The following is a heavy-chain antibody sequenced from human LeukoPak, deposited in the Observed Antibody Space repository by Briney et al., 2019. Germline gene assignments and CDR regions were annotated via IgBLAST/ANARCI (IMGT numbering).Heavy chain of an antibody. CDR2: INQYGSEK. J-gene: IGHJ3*02. Sequence: GGSLRLSCVDSGFTSSSYWMSWVRQAPGKGLEWVANINQYGSEKYYVDSVKGRFTISRDNAKNSLYLQMNSLRAEDTAVYYCARERGPYNWNYRWGVFDIWSQGTMVTVSS. CDR1: GFTSSSYW. V-gene: IGHV3-7*01. CDR3: ARERGPYNWNYRWGVFDI. D-gene: IGHD1-7*01.